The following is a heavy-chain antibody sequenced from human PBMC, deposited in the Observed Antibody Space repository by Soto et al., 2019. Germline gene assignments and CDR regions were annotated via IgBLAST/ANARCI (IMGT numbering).Heavy chain of an antibody. CDR1: GFTFSSYA. CDR3: AKTRWPTRNYFDY. V-gene: IGHV3-23*01. Sequence: EVQLLESGGGLVQPGGSLRLSCAASGFTFSSYAMSWVRQAPGKGLEWVSAISGSGGSTYYADSVKGRFTISRDNSKNTRYLQMNSLRAEDTAVYYCAKTRWPTRNYFDYWGQGTLVTVSS. D-gene: IGHD4-17*01. CDR2: ISGSGGST. J-gene: IGHJ4*02.